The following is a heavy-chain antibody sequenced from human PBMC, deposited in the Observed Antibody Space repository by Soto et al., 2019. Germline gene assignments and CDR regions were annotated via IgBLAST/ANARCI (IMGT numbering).Heavy chain of an antibody. CDR3: VRDVNWGFDS. CDR2: IRSGGSAT. Sequence: QVQLVQSGGGLVKPGESLKLSCAVSGFTLSNSYMTWIRQAPGKGLEWVSNIRSGGSATSYADSVKGRFTISRDNGKNSLYLQMNSLRDEDTAVYFCVRDVNWGFDSWGQGTLVTVSS. J-gene: IGHJ5*01. CDR1: GFTLSNSY. V-gene: IGHV3-11*04. D-gene: IGHD7-27*01.